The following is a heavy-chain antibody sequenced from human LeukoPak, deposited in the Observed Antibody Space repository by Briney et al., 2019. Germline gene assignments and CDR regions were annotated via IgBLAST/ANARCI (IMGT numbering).Heavy chain of an antibody. CDR2: ISAYNGNT. CDR3: ARDRTIFGPLPDY. Sequence: ASVTLSFTASGYSFTICGISWGRQAPGQGQEWMGWISAYNGNTNYAQKLQSRVTMTTDTSTSTAYMELRSLRSDDTAVYYCARDRTIFGPLPDYWGQGTLVTVSS. V-gene: IGHV1-18*01. J-gene: IGHJ4*02. CDR1: GYSFTICG. D-gene: IGHD3-3*01.